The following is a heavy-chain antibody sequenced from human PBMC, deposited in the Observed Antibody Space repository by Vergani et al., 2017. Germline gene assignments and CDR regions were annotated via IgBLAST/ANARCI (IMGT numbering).Heavy chain of an antibody. CDR2: INPSGGST. CDR3: ARPTYYYDSSGYPSPRNYYYGMDV. J-gene: IGHJ6*02. D-gene: IGHD3-22*01. CDR1: GYTFTSYY. V-gene: IGHV1-46*03. Sequence: QVQLVQSGAEVKKPGASVKVSCKASGYTFTSYYMHWVRQAPGQGLEWMGIINPSGGSTSYAQKFQGRVTMTRDTSTSTVYMELSSLRSEDTAVYYCARPTYYYDSSGYPSPRNYYYGMDVWGQGTTVTVSS.